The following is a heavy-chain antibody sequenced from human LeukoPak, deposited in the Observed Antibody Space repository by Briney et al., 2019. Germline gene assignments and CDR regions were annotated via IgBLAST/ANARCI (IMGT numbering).Heavy chain of an antibody. CDR2: INHSGST. Sequence: SETLSLTCAVYGGSFSGYYWSWVRQPPGKGLGWMGEINHSGSTNYNPSLTSRVTISVDTSKNQFSLKLSSVTAADTAVYYCARGVSGYGDYGGYYYYYGMDVWGQGTTVTVSS. CDR1: GGSFSGYY. CDR3: ARGVSGYGDYGGYYYYYGMDV. J-gene: IGHJ6*02. V-gene: IGHV4-34*01. D-gene: IGHD4-17*01.